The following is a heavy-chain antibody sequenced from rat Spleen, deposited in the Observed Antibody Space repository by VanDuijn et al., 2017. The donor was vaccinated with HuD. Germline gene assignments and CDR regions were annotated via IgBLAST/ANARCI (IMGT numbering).Heavy chain of an antibody. Sequence: EVQLVESGGGLVQPGRSLKLSCAVSGFTFSNYGLHWIRQAPGKGLEWISSINTNGGRTYYPDSVKGRFTISRDNAENTLYLQMNSLRSEDTATYYCAKEGFEVTFAYWGQGSLVTVSS. J-gene: IGHJ3*01. V-gene: IGHV5-58*01. CDR1: GFTFSNYG. D-gene: IGHD1-1*01. CDR2: INTNGGRT. CDR3: AKEGFEVTFAY.